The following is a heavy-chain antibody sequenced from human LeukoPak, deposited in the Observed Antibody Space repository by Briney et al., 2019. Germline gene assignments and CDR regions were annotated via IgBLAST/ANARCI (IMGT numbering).Heavy chain of an antibody. V-gene: IGHV3-23*01. CDR3: AKGPQVGSGYHPDY. Sequence: GSLRLSCAASGFTFSSYGMHWVRQAPGKGLEWVSVISGSGGSTYYADSVKGRFTISRDNSKNTLYVQMNSLRVEDTAVYYCAKGPQVGSGYHPDYWGQGTLVTVSS. CDR1: GFTFSSYG. CDR2: ISGSGGST. D-gene: IGHD3-22*01. J-gene: IGHJ4*02.